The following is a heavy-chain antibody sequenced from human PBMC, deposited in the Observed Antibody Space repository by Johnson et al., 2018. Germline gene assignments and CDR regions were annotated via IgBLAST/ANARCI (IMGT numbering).Heavy chain of an antibody. V-gene: IGHV3-30*18. CDR3: AKERRADYSHSDMDV. CDR1: GFTFSSYG. Sequence: QVQLVQSGGGVVQPGRSLRLSCAASGFTFSSYGMHWVRQAPGKGLEWVAVISYDGSNKNYADSVKGRFTISRDNSKNTLYLQMNSLRAEDTAGYYCAKERRADYSHSDMDVWGQGTTVTVSS. J-gene: IGHJ6*02. CDR2: ISYDGSNK.